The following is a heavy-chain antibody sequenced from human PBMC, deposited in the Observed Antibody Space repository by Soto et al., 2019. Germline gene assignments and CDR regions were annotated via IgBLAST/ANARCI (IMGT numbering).Heavy chain of an antibody. V-gene: IGHV1-18*01. D-gene: IGHD2-2*01. CDR3: ARAHCSSTRSCRDHQKNWFDP. CDR2: ISAYNGNT. Sequence: GASVKVSCKASGYTFTSYGISWVRQAPGQGLEWMGWISAYNGNTNYAQKLQGRVTMTTDTSTSTAYMELRSLRSDDTAVYYCARAHCSSTRSCRDHQKNWFDPWGQGTLVTVSS. CDR1: GYTFTSYG. J-gene: IGHJ5*02.